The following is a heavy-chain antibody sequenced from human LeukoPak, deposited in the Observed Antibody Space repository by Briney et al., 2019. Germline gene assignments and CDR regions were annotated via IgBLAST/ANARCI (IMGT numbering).Heavy chain of an antibody. CDR2: ISGSGGTT. CDR1: GFTFSSFA. D-gene: IGHD4-11*01. Sequence: GGSLRLSCAASGFTFSSFAMTWVRQAPGEGLEWVSAISGSGGTTYYADSVKGRFTISRDNAKNSLYLQMNSLRAEDTAVYYCARGYSNYGYAFEIWGQGTMVTVSS. V-gene: IGHV3-23*01. CDR3: ARGYSNYGYAFEI. J-gene: IGHJ3*02.